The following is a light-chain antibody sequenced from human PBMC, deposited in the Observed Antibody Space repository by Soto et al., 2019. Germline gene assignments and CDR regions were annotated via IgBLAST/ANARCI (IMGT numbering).Light chain of an antibody. CDR2: DAS. J-gene: IGKJ4*01. CDR1: QSVSSY. V-gene: IGKV3-11*01. Sequence: EIVLTQSPATLSLSPGERATLSCRASQSVSSYLAWYQQKPGQAPRLLIYDASNRATGIPARFSGSGSGTDFTLTISSLEPEDFAVYYCQRRSSWPPVLTFGGGTKVEIK. CDR3: QRRSSWPPVLT.